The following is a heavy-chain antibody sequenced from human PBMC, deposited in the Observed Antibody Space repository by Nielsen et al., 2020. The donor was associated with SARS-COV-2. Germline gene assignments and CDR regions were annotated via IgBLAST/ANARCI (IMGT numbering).Heavy chain of an antibody. D-gene: IGHD4-23*01. CDR1: GFTFSSYG. Sequence: GESLKISCAASGFTFSSYGMHWVRQAPGKGLEWLAVIWYDGSNKYYADSVKGRFTISRDNSKNTVYLQMNSLRTEDTAVYYCAAAPSGDYGGYWGQGTLVTVSS. CDR3: AAAPSGDYGGY. CDR2: IWYDGSNK. J-gene: IGHJ4*02. V-gene: IGHV3-33*01.